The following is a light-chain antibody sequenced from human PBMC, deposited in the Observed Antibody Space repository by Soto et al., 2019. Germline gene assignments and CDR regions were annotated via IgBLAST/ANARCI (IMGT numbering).Light chain of an antibody. J-gene: IGKJ4*02. CDR2: DAS. V-gene: IGKV3-11*01. CDR1: QSVNTY. Sequence: EIVLTQSPATLSLSPGERATLSCRASQSVNTYLGWYQQRPGQAPILLIYDASNRATGIPAMFSGSRSGTDFTLTIRSLEPEDFAVYYCQQRSSWPLTFGGGTKVEIK. CDR3: QQRSSWPLT.